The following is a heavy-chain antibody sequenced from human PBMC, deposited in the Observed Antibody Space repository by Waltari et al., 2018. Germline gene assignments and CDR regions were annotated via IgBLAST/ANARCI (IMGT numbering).Heavy chain of an antibody. CDR1: GVSITSNRHY. Sequence: QLQLQESGPRLVRPSETLSLICRVSGVSITSNRHYWAWIRQSPGQGLEWIGNVSYSGTNDISPSLKSRVSGSRDTSKNQVSLILGSVTAADMAVYYGATYIGASVGTAAFGVWGQGTMVTVSS. CDR2: VSYSGTN. D-gene: IGHD5-12*01. J-gene: IGHJ3*01. V-gene: IGHV4-39*01. CDR3: ATYIGASVGTAAFGV.